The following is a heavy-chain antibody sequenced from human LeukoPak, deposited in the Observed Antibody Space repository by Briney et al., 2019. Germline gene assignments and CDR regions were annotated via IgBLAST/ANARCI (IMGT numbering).Heavy chain of an antibody. CDR2: ISGSGGTT. Sequence: GGSLRLSCAASGFTFDDYGMSWVRQAPGKGLEWVSAISGSGGTTYYADSVKGRFTISRDNSKGTLYLQINSLRAEDTAVYYCAKDHLPGIVVADRDYWGQGTLVTVSS. V-gene: IGHV3-23*01. D-gene: IGHD6-19*01. CDR1: GFTFDDYG. J-gene: IGHJ4*02. CDR3: AKDHLPGIVVADRDY.